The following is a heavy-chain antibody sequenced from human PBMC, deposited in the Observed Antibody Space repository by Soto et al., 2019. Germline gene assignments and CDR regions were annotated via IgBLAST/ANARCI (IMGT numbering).Heavy chain of an antibody. Sequence: ASVKVSCKVSGYTLTELSMHWVRQAPGKGLECMGGFDPEDGETIYAQKFQGRVTMTEDTSTDSAYMELSSLRSEETAVYYCATSSSSWYFAFDIWGQGTMVTVSS. CDR1: GYTLTELS. J-gene: IGHJ3*02. CDR2: FDPEDGET. D-gene: IGHD6-13*01. CDR3: ATSSSSWYFAFDI. V-gene: IGHV1-24*01.